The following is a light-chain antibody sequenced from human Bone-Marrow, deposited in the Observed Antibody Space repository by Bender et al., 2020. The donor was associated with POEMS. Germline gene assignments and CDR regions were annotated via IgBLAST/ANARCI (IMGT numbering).Light chain of an antibody. V-gene: IGLV1-44*01. J-gene: IGLJ3*02. CDR3: SSWDDSLNGWV. CDR2: SNN. Sequence: QSVLTQPPSASGTPGQSVTISCSGTSSNFGNNAANWYQHVPGTAPKLLIYSNNQRPSGVPDRLSASSSGASASLAISGLHSDDEADYYCSSWDDSLNGWVFGGGTKLTVL. CDR1: SSNFGNNA.